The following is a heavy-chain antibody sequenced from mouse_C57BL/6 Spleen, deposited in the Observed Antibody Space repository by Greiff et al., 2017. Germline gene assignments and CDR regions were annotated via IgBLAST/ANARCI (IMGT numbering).Heavy chain of an antibody. CDR2: IYPGSGNT. CDR1: GYSFTSYY. J-gene: IGHJ3*01. CDR3: ARTSNWDGVPGWFAY. D-gene: IGHD4-1*02. V-gene: IGHV1-66*01. Sequence: VQLQQSGPELVKPGASVKISCKASGYSFTSYYIHWVKQRPGQGLEWIGWIYPGSGNTKYNEKFKGKATLTADTSSSTAYMQLSSLTSEDSAVYYCARTSNWDGVPGWFAYWGQGTLVTVSA.